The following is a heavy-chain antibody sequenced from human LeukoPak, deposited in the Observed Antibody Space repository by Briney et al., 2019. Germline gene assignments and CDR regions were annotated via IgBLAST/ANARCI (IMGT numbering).Heavy chain of an antibody. CDR3: AKDRGGDCPYGCLY. CDR2: ISYDGSNK. V-gene: IGHV3-30*18. CDR1: GFTFSSYG. J-gene: IGHJ4*02. D-gene: IGHD2-21*02. Sequence: PGGSLRLSCAASGFTFSSYGMHWVRQAPGKGLEWVAVISYDGSNKYYADSVKGRFTISRDNSKNTLYLQMNSLRAEDTAVYYCAKDRGGDCPYGCLYWGQGTLVTVSS.